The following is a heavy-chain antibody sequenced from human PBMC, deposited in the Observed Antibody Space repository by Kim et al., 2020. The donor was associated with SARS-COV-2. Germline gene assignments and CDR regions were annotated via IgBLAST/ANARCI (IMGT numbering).Heavy chain of an antibody. D-gene: IGHD3-10*01. CDR2: INPDSGGT. CDR1: GYTFTAYY. CDR3: ARESLYTMIRGVATGGMDV. V-gene: IGHV1-2*06. Sequence: ASVKVSCKASGYTFTAYYIYWVRQAPGQGLECMGRINPDSGGTNYVQKFQGRFTMTSDTSISTAYLELSRLRSDDTAVYYCARESLYTMIRGVATGGMDVWGQGTTVTVSS. J-gene: IGHJ6*02.